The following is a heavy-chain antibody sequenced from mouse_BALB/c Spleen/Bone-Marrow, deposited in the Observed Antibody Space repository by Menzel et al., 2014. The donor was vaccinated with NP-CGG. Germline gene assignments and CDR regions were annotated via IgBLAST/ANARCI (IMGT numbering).Heavy chain of an antibody. Sequence: EVQRVEFGGGLVQPGGSRKLSCAASGFTFSSFGMHWVRQAPEKGLEWVAYISSGSSTIYYADTVKGRFTISRDNPKNTLFLQMTSLRSEDTAMYYCARSYDGYYGFAYWGQGTLVTVSA. CDR3: ARSYDGYYGFAY. V-gene: IGHV5-17*02. D-gene: IGHD2-3*01. J-gene: IGHJ3*01. CDR2: ISSGSSTI. CDR1: GFTFSSFG.